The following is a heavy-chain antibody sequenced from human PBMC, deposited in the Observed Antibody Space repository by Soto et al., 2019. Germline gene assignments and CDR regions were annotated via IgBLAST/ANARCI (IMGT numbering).Heavy chain of an antibody. CDR2: IYHSGST. V-gene: IGHV4-30-2*01. D-gene: IGHD4-17*01. Sequence: QLQLQESGSGLVKPSQTLSLTCAVSGGSISSGGYSWSWIRQPPGKGLEWIGYIYHSGSTYYNPSRKSRVXLXGXXSKNQFSLKLSSVTAADTAVYYCARAMTTVTTIDYWGQGTLVTVSS. CDR3: ARAMTTVTTIDY. J-gene: IGHJ4*02. CDR1: GGSISSGGYS.